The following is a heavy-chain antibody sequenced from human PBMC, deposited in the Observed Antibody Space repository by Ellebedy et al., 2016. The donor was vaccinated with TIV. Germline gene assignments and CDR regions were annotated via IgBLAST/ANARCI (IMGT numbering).Heavy chain of an antibody. CDR3: ARDDYGDRYGMDV. J-gene: IGHJ6*02. V-gene: IGHV1-18*01. D-gene: IGHD4-17*01. CDR1: GYTFTSFG. Sequence: ASVKVSXXASGYTFTSFGFSWVRQAPGQGLEWMGRVSGYNGNTNYAQKLQGRVTMTTDISTSTAYMELRSLRSDDTAVYYCARDDYGDRYGMDVWGQGTTVTVSS. CDR2: VSGYNGNT.